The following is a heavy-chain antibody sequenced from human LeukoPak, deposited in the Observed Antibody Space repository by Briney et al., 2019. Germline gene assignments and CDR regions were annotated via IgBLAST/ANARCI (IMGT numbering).Heavy chain of an antibody. V-gene: IGHV1-18*01. CDR3: ARDQSIAARQYYFDS. CDR2: ISAYNGNT. J-gene: IGHJ4*02. Sequence: GASVKVSCKASGYTFTSYGISWVRQAPGQGLEWMGWISAYNGNTNYAQKLQGRVTMTTDTSTSTAYMELRSLRSDDTAVYYCARDQSIAARQYYFDSWGQGTLLTVSS. D-gene: IGHD6-6*01. CDR1: GYTFTSYG.